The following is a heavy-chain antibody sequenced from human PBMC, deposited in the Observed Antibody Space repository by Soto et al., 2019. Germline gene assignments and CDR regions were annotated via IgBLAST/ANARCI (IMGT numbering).Heavy chain of an antibody. CDR3: ARGGSGSYYFDY. CDR1: GGSISSGDYY. V-gene: IGHV4-30-4*01. CDR2: IYYSGST. Sequence: KTSETLSLTCTVSGGSISSGDYYWSWIRQPPGKGLEWIGYIYYSGSTYYNPSLKSRVTISVDTSKNQFSLKLSPVTAADTAVYYCARGGSGSYYFDYWGQGTLVTVSS. J-gene: IGHJ4*02. D-gene: IGHD3-10*01.